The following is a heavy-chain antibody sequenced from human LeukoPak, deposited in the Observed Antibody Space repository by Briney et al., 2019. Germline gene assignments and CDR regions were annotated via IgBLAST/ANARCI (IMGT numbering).Heavy chain of an antibody. J-gene: IGHJ4*02. CDR3: ARHYLYDTSGDGTYYFDY. CDR1: GYSINSGYH. CDR2: IYHSGST. D-gene: IGHD3-22*01. V-gene: IGHV4-38-2*02. Sequence: PSETLSLTCIVSGYSINSGYHWGWIRQPPGKGLEWIGSIYHSGSTYYNPSLKSRVTISIDTSKNQFSLKPSSVTAADTAVYYCARHYLYDTSGDGTYYFDYWGQGTLVTVSS.